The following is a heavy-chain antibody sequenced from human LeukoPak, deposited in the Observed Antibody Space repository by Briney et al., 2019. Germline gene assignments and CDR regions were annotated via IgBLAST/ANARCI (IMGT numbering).Heavy chain of an antibody. J-gene: IGHJ4*02. CDR2: ISGSGGST. Sequence: GGSLRLSCAASGFTFSSYAMTWVRQAPGKGLEWVSAISGSGGSTYYADSVKGRFTISRDNSKNTLYLQMNSLRAEDTAVYYCAEDQAYCSGGSCYSFDYWGQGTLVTVSS. CDR3: AEDQAYCSGGSCYSFDY. V-gene: IGHV3-23*01. CDR1: GFTFSSYA. D-gene: IGHD2-15*01.